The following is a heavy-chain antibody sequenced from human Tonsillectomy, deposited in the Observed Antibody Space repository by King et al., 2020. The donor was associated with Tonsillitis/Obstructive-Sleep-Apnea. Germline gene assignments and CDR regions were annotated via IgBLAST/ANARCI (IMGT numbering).Heavy chain of an antibody. CDR1: GFTFSSYE. CDR3: ARPRYDSSGYYDAFDI. CDR2: ISSSGSTI. Sequence: VQLVESGGGLVQPGGSLRLSCAASGFTFSSYEMNWVRQAPGKGLEWVSYISSSGSTIYYADSVKGRFTISRDNAKNSLYLQMNSLRAEDTAVYYCARPRYDSSGYYDAFDIWGQGTMVTVSS. J-gene: IGHJ3*02. V-gene: IGHV3-48*03. D-gene: IGHD3-22*01.